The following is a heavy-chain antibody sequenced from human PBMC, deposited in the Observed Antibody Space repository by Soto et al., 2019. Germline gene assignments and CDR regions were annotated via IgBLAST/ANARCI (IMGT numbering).Heavy chain of an antibody. J-gene: IGHJ5*01. V-gene: IGHV3-66*01. CDR1: GFTVSSNY. Sequence: PGGSLRLSCAASGFTVSSNYMSWVRQAPGKGLEWVSVIYSGGTTYYADSEKGRFTISRDNSKNTLYLQMNSLRAEDTTVYYCARNGDSSDYRGWFDSWGQGTLVTVS. D-gene: IGHD3-22*01. CDR3: ARNGDSSDYRGWFDS. CDR2: IYSGGTT.